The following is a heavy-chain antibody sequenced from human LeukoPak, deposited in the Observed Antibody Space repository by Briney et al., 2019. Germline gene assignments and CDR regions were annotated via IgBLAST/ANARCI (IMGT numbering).Heavy chain of an antibody. CDR2: IYYSGST. CDR3: AREGDGYSYPY. D-gene: IGHD5-24*01. Sequence: SETLSLTCTVSGGSISQYYWSWIRQPPGKGLEWIGFIYYSGSTKSNPSLKSRVTISIDTSQNQFSLRLTSLTAADTAVYFCAREGDGYSYPYWGRGTLVTVSA. J-gene: IGHJ4*02. V-gene: IGHV4-59*01. CDR1: GGSISQYY.